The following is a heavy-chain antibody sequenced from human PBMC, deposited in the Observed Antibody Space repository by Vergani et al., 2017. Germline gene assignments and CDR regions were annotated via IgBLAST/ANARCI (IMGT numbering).Heavy chain of an antibody. CDR1: GYTFTSYG. CDR3: TRGPSLPGLVAAPGARWFDP. J-gene: IGHJ5*02. V-gene: IGHV1-8*02. D-gene: IGHD6-13*01. CDR2: MNPNSGNT. Sequence: QVQLVQSGAEVKKPGASVKVSCKASGYTFTSYGISWVRQAPGQGPEWMGWMNPNSGNTGLAQKFQGRVTMTRNTSITTAHMELSSLSPDDTGVYYCTRGPSLPGLVAAPGARWFDPWGQGTLVTVSS.